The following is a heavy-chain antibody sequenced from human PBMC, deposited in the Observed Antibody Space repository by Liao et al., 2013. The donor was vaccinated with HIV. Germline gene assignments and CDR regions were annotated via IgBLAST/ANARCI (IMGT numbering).Heavy chain of an antibody. CDR2: SSHAGNT. J-gene: IGHJ6*03. CDR1: GGSFSGHY. Sequence: QVRLQQWGAGLLKPSETLSLTCAVYGGSFSGHYWTWIRQPPGGGLEWIGESSHAGNTIYNPSLKSRVTISVDRSKSQFSLILNSVTAADTAVYYCARAQYFYESSSYSAFYYLMDVWGKGTTVIVSS. CDR3: ARAQYFYESSSYSAFYYLMDV. V-gene: IGHV4-34*01. D-gene: IGHD3-22*01.